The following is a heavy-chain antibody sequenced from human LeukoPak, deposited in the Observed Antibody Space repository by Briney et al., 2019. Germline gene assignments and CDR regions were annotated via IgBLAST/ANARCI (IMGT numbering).Heavy chain of an antibody. D-gene: IGHD3-22*01. J-gene: IGHJ3*02. V-gene: IGHV4-59*01. CDR1: GGSISSCY. CDR2: IYYSGST. Sequence: SETLSLTCTVSGGSISSCYWSWIRQPPGKGLEWIGYIYYSGSTNYNPSLKSRVTISVDTSKNQFSLKLSSVTAADTAVYYCARALFYYDSSGCAFDIWGQGTMVTVSS. CDR3: ARALFYYDSSGCAFDI.